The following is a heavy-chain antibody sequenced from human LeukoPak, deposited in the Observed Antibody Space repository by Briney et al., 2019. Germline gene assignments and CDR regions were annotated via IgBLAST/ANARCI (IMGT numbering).Heavy chain of an antibody. D-gene: IGHD4-11*01. V-gene: IGHV3-73*01. CDR1: GFTFSGSA. Sequence: GGSLRLSCAASGFTFSGSAMHWVRQASGRGLDWVGRIRSKANSYATAYAASVKGRFTISRDDSKNTAYLQMNSLKTEDTAVYYCTRRYLQFGFDPWGQGTLVTVSS. CDR3: TRRYLQFGFDP. J-gene: IGHJ5*02. CDR2: IRSKANSYAT.